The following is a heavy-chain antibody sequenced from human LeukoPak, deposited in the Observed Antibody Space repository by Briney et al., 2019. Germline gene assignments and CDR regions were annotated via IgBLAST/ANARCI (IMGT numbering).Heavy chain of an antibody. D-gene: IGHD2-21*02. CDR3: ARDRDAYCGGDCYSDPSYYFDY. CDR2: IYHSGST. J-gene: IGHJ4*02. V-gene: IGHV4-59*01. CDR1: GGSISTYY. Sequence: PSETLSLTCTVSGGSISTYYWNWIRQPPGKGLEWIGYIYHSGSTNYNPSLQSRVTISVDTSKNQFSLNLNSVTAADTAVYYCARDRDAYCGGDCYSDPSYYFDYWGQGTLVTVSS.